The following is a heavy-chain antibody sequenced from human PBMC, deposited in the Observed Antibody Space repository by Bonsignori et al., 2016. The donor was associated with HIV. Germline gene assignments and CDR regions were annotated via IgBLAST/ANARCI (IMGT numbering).Heavy chain of an antibody. CDR2: IYYSGST. D-gene: IGHD1-1*01. V-gene: IGHV4-59*01. J-gene: IGHJ5*02. Sequence: WIRQPPGKGLEWIGYIYYSGSTNYNPSLKSRVTISVDTSKNQFSLKLSSVTAADTAVYYCARVTVPTMVGPWGQGTLVTVSS. CDR3: ARVTVPTMVGP.